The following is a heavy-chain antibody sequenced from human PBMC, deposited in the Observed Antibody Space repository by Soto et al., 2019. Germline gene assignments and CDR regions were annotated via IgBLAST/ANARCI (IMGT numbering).Heavy chain of an antibody. Sequence: SETLSLTCTVSGGSISSYYWSWIRQPPGKGLEWIGNIYYSGSNNYNPSLKSRVTISVDTSKNQFPLKLSYVNAADTAVYYCAGDKYGYNAFDIWGQGTMVTVSS. V-gene: IGHV4-59*01. D-gene: IGHD5-12*01. CDR2: IYYSGSN. CDR3: AGDKYGYNAFDI. CDR1: GGSISSYY. J-gene: IGHJ3*02.